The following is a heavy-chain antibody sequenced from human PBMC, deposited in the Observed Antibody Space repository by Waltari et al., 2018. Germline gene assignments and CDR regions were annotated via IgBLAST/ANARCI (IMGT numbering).Heavy chain of an antibody. CDR2: ISGNCLNT. V-gene: IGHV3-23*01. D-gene: IGHD5-12*01. CDR3: TKASGYDSPYYFDY. Sequence: EVQLLESGGGLVQPGGSLRLSCAASGFTFNSYAMNWVRQAPGKGLELVSTISGNCLNTYFADSVKGRFTISRDSSKNTLYLQMNSLRAEDTALYYCTKASGYDSPYYFDYWGQGTLVTVSS. CDR1: GFTFNSYA. J-gene: IGHJ4*02.